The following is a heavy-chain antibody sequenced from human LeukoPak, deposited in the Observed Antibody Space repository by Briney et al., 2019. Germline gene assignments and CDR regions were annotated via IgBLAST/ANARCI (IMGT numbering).Heavy chain of an antibody. J-gene: IGHJ2*01. D-gene: IGHD6-13*01. Sequence: PGGSLRLSCAASGFTFSSYAMHWVRQAPGKGLEWVAVISYDGSNKYYADSVKGRFTISRDNSKNTLYLQMHNLRVEDTAVYYCVKGVLVAAGDWYFDLWGRGTLVTVSS. CDR2: ISYDGSNK. CDR3: VKGVLVAAGDWYFDL. V-gene: IGHV3-30-3*01. CDR1: GFTFSSYA.